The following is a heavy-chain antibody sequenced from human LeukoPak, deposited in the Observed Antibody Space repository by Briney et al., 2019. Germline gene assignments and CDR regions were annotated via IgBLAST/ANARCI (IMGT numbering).Heavy chain of an antibody. CDR2: IHPSGIT. CDR1: GGSLTIGSYY. CDR3: ARGQDAFKTGY. Sequence: PSETLSLTCTVSGGSLTIGSYYWTWIRHYPGKGLEWIGYIHPSGITDYNPSLKSRVTMSLGMSQNQFSLKLTSVTAADTAIYYCARGQDAFKTGYWGQGTLVTVSS. V-gene: IGHV4-31*03. D-gene: IGHD5-24*01. J-gene: IGHJ4*02.